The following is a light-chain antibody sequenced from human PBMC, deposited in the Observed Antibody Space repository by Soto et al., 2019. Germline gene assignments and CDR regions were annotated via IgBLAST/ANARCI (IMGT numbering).Light chain of an antibody. CDR1: QSVISGY. Sequence: IVLTQSPVTLSLSPGESATLSCRASQSVISGYLAWYQQKPGQSPRLLIFGASRRATGIPQRFSGSGSGTDLPLTLTSLEPEDFAVYYCHQYETSPQTFGQGTKVESK. CDR2: GAS. CDR3: HQYETSPQT. V-gene: IGKV3-20*01. J-gene: IGKJ1*01.